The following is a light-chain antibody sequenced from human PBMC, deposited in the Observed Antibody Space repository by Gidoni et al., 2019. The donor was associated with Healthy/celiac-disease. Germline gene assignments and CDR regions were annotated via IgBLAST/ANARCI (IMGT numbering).Light chain of an antibody. J-gene: IGKJ2*01. CDR3: QQYNSYQYT. CDR1: QSISSW. V-gene: IGKV1-5*03. Sequence: DIKMTQSPSTLSASVGDRVTITCRASQSISSWLAWYQQKPGKAPKLLIYKASSLESGVPSRFSGRGSGTEFTLTISSLQPDDFATYYCQQYNSYQYTFGQGTKLEIK. CDR2: KAS.